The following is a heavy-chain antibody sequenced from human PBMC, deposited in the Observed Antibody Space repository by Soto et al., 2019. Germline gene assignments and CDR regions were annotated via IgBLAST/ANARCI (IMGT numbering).Heavy chain of an antibody. V-gene: IGHV4-59*08. CDR3: ARHSWELRKTFDY. J-gene: IGHJ4*01. Sequence: SETLSLTCTVSGGSINNYYWSWIRQPPGKGLEWIGSIYYSGSSDYNPSLKSRVTISLDTSKNQFSLKLSSVTAADTAVYYCARHSWELRKTFDYWGQGTLVTVSS. D-gene: IGHD1-7*01. CDR2: IYYSGSS. CDR1: GGSINNYY.